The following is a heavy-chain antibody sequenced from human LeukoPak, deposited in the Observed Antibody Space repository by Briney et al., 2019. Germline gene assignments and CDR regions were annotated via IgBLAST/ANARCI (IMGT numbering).Heavy chain of an antibody. CDR3: ARRYCSSISCFLIE. CDR1: GCSISSVGYY. D-gene: IGHD2-2*01. J-gene: IGHJ4*02. V-gene: IGHV4-31*03. CDR2: IYYSGST. Sequence: SETLSLTCTVSGCSISSVGYYWSWTRQHPGKGLERIGYIYYSGSTYYNPSLKSRVTISVDTSKNQFPLKLSSVTAADTAVYCCARRYCSSISCFLIEWGQGTLVSVSS.